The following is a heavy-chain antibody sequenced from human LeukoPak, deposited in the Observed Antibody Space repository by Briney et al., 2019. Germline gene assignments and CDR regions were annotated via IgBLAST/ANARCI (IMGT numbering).Heavy chain of an antibody. CDR2: INTNTGNP. D-gene: IGHD3-3*01. V-gene: IGHV7-4-1*02. Sequence: ASVKVSCKASGYTFTSYGISWVRQAPGQGLEWMGWINTNTGNPTYAQGFTGRFVFSLDTSVSTAYLQISSLKAEDTAVYYCARGPAYYDFWSGYYNSLFGYWGQGTLVTVSS. J-gene: IGHJ4*02. CDR1: GYTFTSYG. CDR3: ARGPAYYDFWSGYYNSLFGY.